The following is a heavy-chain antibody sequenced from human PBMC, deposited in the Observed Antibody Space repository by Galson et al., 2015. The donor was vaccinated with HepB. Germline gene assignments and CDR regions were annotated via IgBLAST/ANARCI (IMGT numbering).Heavy chain of an antibody. J-gene: IGHJ5*02. Sequence: SCKASGYTFSSYSITWVRQAPGQGLEWVGWISPHNRYTNYAQNFQGRVTMTTDTSPNTAYMELRSLRSDDTAIYYCARGAVVVAVGATENNWFDPWGRGTLVTVSS. CDR2: ISPHNRYT. CDR1: GYTFSSYS. V-gene: IGHV1-18*01. CDR3: ARGAVVVAVGATENNWFDP. D-gene: IGHD2-15*01.